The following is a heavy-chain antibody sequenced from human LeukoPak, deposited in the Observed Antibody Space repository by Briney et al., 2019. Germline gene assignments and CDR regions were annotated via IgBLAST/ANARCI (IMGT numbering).Heavy chain of an antibody. CDR1: GFTFSTYW. CDR2: IKQEGSEE. CDR3: ARDSPYSARGQPADC. V-gene: IGHV3-7*01. Sequence: GGSLRLSCAASGFTFSTYWMSWVRQAPGKGLEWVANIKQEGSEEYYVDSVKGRFTISRDNAKNSLYLQMNSLRAEDTAVYYCARDSPYSARGQPADCWGQGTLVTVSS. D-gene: IGHD2-15*01. J-gene: IGHJ4*02.